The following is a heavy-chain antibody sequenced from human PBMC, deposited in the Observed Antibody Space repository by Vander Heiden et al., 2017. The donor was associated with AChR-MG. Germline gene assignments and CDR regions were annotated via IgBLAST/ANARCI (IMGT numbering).Heavy chain of an antibody. CDR2: IVPFVGIS. D-gene: IGHD3-10*01. V-gene: IGHV1-69*17. Sequence: QVHLVQSGTEGRKHGSSVRVYCETSVETFSDYAIRWVRQVPGQETGCMGVIVPFVGISHDGERFQGRLSITADKSTRTAYMDLSNLRSDDSAIYYCTRGVYDYGKSLYFFDYWGQGTLVTVSS. CDR1: VETFSDYA. J-gene: IGHJ4*02. CDR3: TRGVYDYGKSLYFFDY.